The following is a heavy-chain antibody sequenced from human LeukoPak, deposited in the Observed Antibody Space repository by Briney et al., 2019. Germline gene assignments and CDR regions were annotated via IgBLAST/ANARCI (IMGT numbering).Heavy chain of an antibody. D-gene: IGHD2-8*01. Sequence: GGSLRLSCAASGFTFRNYWMHWARQVPGKGLVWVSRINPDGTSPHYADSVKGRFTISRDNARNILYLQMNSLRVEDTAIYYCVRGTNDWTGIDYWGQGILVTVSS. CDR1: GFTFRNYW. V-gene: IGHV3-74*01. J-gene: IGHJ4*02. CDR2: INPDGTSP. CDR3: VRGTNDWTGIDY.